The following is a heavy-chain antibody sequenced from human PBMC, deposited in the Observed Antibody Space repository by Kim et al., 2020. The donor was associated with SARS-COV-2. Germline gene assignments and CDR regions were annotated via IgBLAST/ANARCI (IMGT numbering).Heavy chain of an antibody. J-gene: IGHJ6*02. Sequence: ASVKVSCKASGYTFTSYGISWVRQAPGQGLEWMGWISAYNGNTNYAQKLQGRVTMTTDTSTSTAYMELRSLRSDDTAVYYCARDVRGETWRSITIFGVVSYGMDVWGQGTTVTVSS. CDR1: GYTFTSYG. CDR3: ARDVRGETWRSITIFGVVSYGMDV. CDR2: ISAYNGNT. V-gene: IGHV1-18*01. D-gene: IGHD3-3*01.